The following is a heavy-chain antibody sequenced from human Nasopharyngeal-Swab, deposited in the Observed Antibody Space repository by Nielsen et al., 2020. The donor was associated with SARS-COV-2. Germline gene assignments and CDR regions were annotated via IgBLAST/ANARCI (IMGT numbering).Heavy chain of an antibody. CDR1: GFTFSSYS. CDR2: ISSSSSYI. D-gene: IGHD2/OR15-2a*01. J-gene: IGHJ4*02. CDR3: ARHLPLPFFSFFFPYYFDY. Sequence: GGSLRLSCAASGFTFSSYSMNWVRQAPGKGLEWVSSISSSSSYIYYADSVKGRFTISRDNAKNSLYLQMNSLRAEDTAVYYCARHLPLPFFSFFFPYYFDYWGQGTLVTVSS. V-gene: IGHV3-21*01.